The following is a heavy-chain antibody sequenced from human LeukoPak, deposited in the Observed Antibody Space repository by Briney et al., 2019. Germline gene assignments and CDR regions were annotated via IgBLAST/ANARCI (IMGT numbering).Heavy chain of an antibody. J-gene: IGHJ4*02. Sequence: GGSLRLSCSASGFTLSSYAMSGVRQAPGKGLEWVSEISDSDDSIDYADFVKGRFTISRDNSKNTLYLQMNSLRAEDTAVYYCAKGLLPTDYWGQGALVTVSS. V-gene: IGHV3-23*01. CDR2: ISDSDDSI. CDR1: GFTLSSYA. CDR3: AKGLLPTDY.